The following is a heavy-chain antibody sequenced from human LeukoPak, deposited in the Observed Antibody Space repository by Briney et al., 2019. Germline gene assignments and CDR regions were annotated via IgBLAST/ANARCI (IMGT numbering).Heavy chain of an antibody. CDR2: IYYSGST. CDR1: GGSISSSSYY. V-gene: IGHV4-61*05. J-gene: IGHJ5*02. Sequence: SETLSLTCTVSGGSISSSSYYWGWIRQPPGKGLEWIGYIYYSGSTNYNPSLKSRVTISVDTSKKQFSLKLNSVTAADTAVYYCARTIYGSGTYYNYNWFDPWGQGTLVTVSS. CDR3: ARTIYGSGTYYNYNWFDP. D-gene: IGHD3-10*01.